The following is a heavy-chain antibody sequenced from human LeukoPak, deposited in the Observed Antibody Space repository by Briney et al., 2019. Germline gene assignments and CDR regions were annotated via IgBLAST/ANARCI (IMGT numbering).Heavy chain of an antibody. CDR2: IRYDGSKK. D-gene: IGHD1-26*01. Sequence: PGGSLRLSCAASGFTFSNYVVHWVRQAPGKGLEWVTFIRYDGSKKYHADSVKGRFTISRDNSKNTLYLQMNSLRAEDTAVYYCATSKYSGSYWGQGTLVTVSS. CDR1: GFTFSNYV. CDR3: ATSKYSGSY. V-gene: IGHV3-30*02. J-gene: IGHJ4*02.